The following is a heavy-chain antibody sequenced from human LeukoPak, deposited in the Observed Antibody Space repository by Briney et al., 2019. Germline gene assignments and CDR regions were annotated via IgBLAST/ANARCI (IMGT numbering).Heavy chain of an antibody. CDR3: AKDRWELRGYFDY. CDR2: IWYDGSNK. V-gene: IGHV3-33*06. D-gene: IGHD2-15*01. Sequence: PGRSLRLSCAASGFTFSSYGMHWVRQAPGRGLEWVAVIWYDGSNKYYADSVKGRFTISRDNSKNTLYLQMNSLRAEDTAVYYCAKDRWELRGYFDYWGQGTLVTVSS. J-gene: IGHJ4*02. CDR1: GFTFSSYG.